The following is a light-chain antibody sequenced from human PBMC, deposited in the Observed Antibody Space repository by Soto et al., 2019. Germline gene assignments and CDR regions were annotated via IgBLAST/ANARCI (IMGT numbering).Light chain of an antibody. CDR3: HKYNHDPT. Sequence: DIQLTQSPSSLSASVGDRVTITCRASQAISSYLAWYQQKPGKVPELLIYATSTLQAGSPSRFSASGSGTDFTLTISSLQPEDVATYYSHKYNHDPTFGGGTKVEIK. CDR2: ATS. J-gene: IGKJ4*01. V-gene: IGKV1-27*01. CDR1: QAISSY.